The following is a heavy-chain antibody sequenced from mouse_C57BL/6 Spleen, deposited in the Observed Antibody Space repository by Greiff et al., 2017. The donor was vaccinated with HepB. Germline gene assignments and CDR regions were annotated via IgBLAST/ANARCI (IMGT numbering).Heavy chain of an antibody. CDR2: FYPGSGST. CDR3: ARDYGLSAGFAY. D-gene: IGHD1-1*01. J-gene: IGHJ3*01. Sequence: QVQLQQPGAELVKPGASVKMSCKASGYTFTRYWITWVKQRPGQGLEWIGDFYPGSGSTNYNEKFKSKATLTVDTSSSAAYMQLSSLTSEDSAVYYCARDYGLSAGFAYWGKGTLVTVSA. CDR1: GYTFTRYW. V-gene: IGHV1-55*01.